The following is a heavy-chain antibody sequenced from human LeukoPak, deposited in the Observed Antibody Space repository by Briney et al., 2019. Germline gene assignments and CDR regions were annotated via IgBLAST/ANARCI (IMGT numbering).Heavy chain of an antibody. CDR1: GYTFTGYY. V-gene: IGHV1-2*06. J-gene: IGHJ6*03. CDR3: ARDPYSARVHKDV. Sequence: ASVKVSCKVSGYTFTGYYTHWVRQAPGQGLEWMGRINPNSGGTNYAQKFQGRVTMTRDTSISTAYMELSRLRSDDTAVYYCARDPYSARVHKDVWGKGTTVTVSS. D-gene: IGHD6-25*01. CDR2: INPNSGGT.